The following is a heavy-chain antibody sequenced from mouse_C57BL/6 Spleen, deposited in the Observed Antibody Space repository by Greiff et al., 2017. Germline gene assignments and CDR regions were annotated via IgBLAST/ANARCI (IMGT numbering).Heavy chain of an antibody. Sequence: VQLKESVAELVRPGASVKLSCTASGFNIKNTYMHWVKQRPEQGLEWIGRIDPANGNTKYAPKFQGKATITADTSSNTAYLQLSSLTSEDTAIYYCARSGYYYGSSYSAMDYWGQGTSVTVSS. CDR2: IDPANGNT. D-gene: IGHD1-1*01. J-gene: IGHJ4*01. V-gene: IGHV14-3*01. CDR3: ARSGYYYGSSYSAMDY. CDR1: GFNIKNTY.